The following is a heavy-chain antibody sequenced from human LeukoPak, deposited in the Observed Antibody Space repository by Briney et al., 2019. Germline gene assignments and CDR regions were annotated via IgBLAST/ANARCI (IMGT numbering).Heavy chain of an antibody. V-gene: IGHV3-7*03. CDR2: IKPDGSEK. J-gene: IGHJ4*02. CDR3: ARGQYTDGLSY. D-gene: IGHD5-24*01. Sequence: GGSLRLSCAASGFTFSTYWMTWVRQAPGKRLEWVAIIKPDGSEKYYVDSVKGRFTISRDNAENSLFLQMNGLRPEDTAVFYCARGQYTDGLSYWGQGTLVTVSS. CDR1: GFTFSTYW.